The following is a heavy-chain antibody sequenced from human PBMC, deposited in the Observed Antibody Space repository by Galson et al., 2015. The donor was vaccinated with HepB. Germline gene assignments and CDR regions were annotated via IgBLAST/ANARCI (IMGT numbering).Heavy chain of an antibody. D-gene: IGHD5-24*01. V-gene: IGHV4-59*01. CDR3: ARDDGDGYSNWYFDL. Sequence: SETLSLTCTVSGGSISSYYWSWIRQPPGKGLEWIGYIYYSGSTNYNPSLKSRVTISVDTSKNQFSLKLSSVTAADTAVYYCARDDGDGYSNWYFDLWGRGTLVTVSS. J-gene: IGHJ2*01. CDR1: GGSISSYY. CDR2: IYYSGST.